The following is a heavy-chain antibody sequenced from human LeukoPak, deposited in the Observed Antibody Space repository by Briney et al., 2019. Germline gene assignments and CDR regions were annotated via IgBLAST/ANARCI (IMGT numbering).Heavy chain of an antibody. CDR1: GGSIGSSSYY. D-gene: IGHD3-3*01. V-gene: IGHV4-39*01. J-gene: IGHJ5*02. CDR2: IYYSGST. CDR3: ARGTKKDFWSGYYGASNWFDP. Sequence: SETLSLTCTVSGGSIGSSSYYWGWIRQPPGKGLEWIGSIYYSGSTYYNPSLKSRVTISVDTSKNQFSLKLSSVTAADTAVYYCARGTKKDFWSGYYGASNWFDPWGQGTLVTVSS.